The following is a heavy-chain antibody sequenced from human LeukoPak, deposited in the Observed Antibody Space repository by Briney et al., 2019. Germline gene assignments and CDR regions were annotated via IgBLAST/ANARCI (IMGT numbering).Heavy chain of an antibody. V-gene: IGHV1-69*05. D-gene: IGHD3-22*01. CDR3: ARADYYDSSGDLLEVYYFDY. J-gene: IGHJ4*02. CDR2: IIPIFGTA. Sequence: SVKVSCKASGGTFSSYAISWVRQAPGQGLEWMGGIIPIFGTANYAQKFQGRVTITTDESTSTAYMELSSLRSEDAAVYYCARADYYDSSGDLLEVYYFDYWGQGTLVTVSS. CDR1: GGTFSSYA.